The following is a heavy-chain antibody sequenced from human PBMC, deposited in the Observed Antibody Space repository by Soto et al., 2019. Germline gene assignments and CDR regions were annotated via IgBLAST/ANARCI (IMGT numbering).Heavy chain of an antibody. CDR1: GFTFSDTW. D-gene: IGHD3-3*01. CDR2: IKSKSVGGAI. CDR3: ATEQVVITTFGVVVPFFDY. J-gene: IGHJ4*02. V-gene: IGHV3-15*07. Sequence: EVQLVESGVGLVKPGGSLRVSCAASGFTFSDTWMSWVRQAPGRVLEWVGRIKSKSVGGAIEYAAPVRGRFTISRDNTKDTVCLQMESLRTEDTAVYFGATEQVVITTFGVVVPFFDYWGLGTRVSDSS.